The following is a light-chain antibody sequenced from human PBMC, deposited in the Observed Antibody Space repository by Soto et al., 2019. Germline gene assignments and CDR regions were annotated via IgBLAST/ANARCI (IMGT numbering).Light chain of an antibody. V-gene: IGKV1-9*01. CDR2: AAS. CDR1: HNINSY. Sequence: DIQLTQSPSFLSASVGDRVTITCRASHNINSYLAWYQQQPGKAPRLLIYAASTLQSAVPSRFSGGGSGTGFPLPISSLPPEGFGTYYCQQLHVYPRTFGQGTKVEF. J-gene: IGKJ1*01. CDR3: QQLHVYPRT.